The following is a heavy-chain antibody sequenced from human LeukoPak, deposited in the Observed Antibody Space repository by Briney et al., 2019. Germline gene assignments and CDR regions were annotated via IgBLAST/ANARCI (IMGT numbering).Heavy chain of an antibody. CDR2: IHGIGST. Sequence: SETLSLTCTVSGGSIRDSYWGWVRHSAGTGMQWIGRIHGIGSTNYNPSLKSRVIMSLDTSKNQFSLRLSAVTAADTATYYCARIFDRDIWGQGTLVTVSP. V-gene: IGHV4-4*07. D-gene: IGHD3-22*01. CDR3: ARIFDRDI. J-gene: IGHJ3*02. CDR1: GGSIRDSY.